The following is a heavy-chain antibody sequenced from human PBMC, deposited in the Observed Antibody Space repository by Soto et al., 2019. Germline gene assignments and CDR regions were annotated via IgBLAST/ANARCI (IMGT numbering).Heavy chain of an antibody. CDR2: IIPIFGTA. Sequence: QVQLVQSGAEVKKPGSSVKVSCKASGDTFSSYAISWVRQAPGQGLEWMGGIIPIFGTANYAPKFQGRVTITADESTSTAYMELSSLRSEDTAVYYCARDGSGYRSRASPMDLGGQGTTVTVSS. CDR3: ARDGSGYRSRASPMDL. V-gene: IGHV1-69*01. CDR1: GDTFSSYA. D-gene: IGHD3-22*01. J-gene: IGHJ6*02.